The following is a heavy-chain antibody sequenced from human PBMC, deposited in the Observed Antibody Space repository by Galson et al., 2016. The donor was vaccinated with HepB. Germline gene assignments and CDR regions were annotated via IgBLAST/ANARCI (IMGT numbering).Heavy chain of an antibody. CDR2: VSGSGGST. D-gene: IGHD3-10*01. CDR1: GLTFSSYA. CDR3: AKDGFTVKAFYYYGMDV. V-gene: IGHV3-23*01. Sequence: SLRLSCAASGLTFSSYAMNWVRQGPGKGPEWVSGVSGSGGSTYYADSVKGRFTISRDNSKNTLYMQMNSLRVEDTAVYYCAKDGFTVKAFYYYGMDVWGQGTTVTVSS. J-gene: IGHJ6*02.